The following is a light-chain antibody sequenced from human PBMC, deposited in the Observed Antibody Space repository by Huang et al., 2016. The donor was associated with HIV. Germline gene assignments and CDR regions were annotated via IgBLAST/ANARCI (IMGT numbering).Light chain of an antibody. Sequence: EIVMTQSPATLSVSLGGSAPLSCRASQTVGRNLSLYQQNPGQAPRLLIYGASTRATGLPARLSGSGSGTEFTLTISSLRSEDVAVYYCQQYSNWPPDTFGQGTKLEIK. CDR3: QQYSNWPPDT. V-gene: IGKV3-15*01. CDR2: GAS. J-gene: IGKJ2*01. CDR1: QTVGRN.